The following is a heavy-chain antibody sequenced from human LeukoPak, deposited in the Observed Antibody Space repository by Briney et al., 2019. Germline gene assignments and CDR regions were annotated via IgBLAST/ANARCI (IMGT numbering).Heavy chain of an antibody. CDR3: SRGTTSSNYPF. V-gene: IGHV7-4-1*02. CDR1: GYTFTHYD. Sequence: ASVKVSCKASGYTFTHYDMNWVRQAPGQGLERMGWINTNTGNPTYGQGFTGRFVFSVDTSVSTAYLQISSLKAEDTAVYYCSRGTTSSNYPFWGQGTLVTVSS. J-gene: IGHJ4*02. D-gene: IGHD2-2*01. CDR2: INTNTGNP.